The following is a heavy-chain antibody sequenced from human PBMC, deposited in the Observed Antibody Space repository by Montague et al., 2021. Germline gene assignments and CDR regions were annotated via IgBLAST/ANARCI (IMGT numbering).Heavy chain of an antibody. J-gene: IGHJ4*02. V-gene: IGHV3-74*01. CDR1: GYTFSNYW. CDR2: ISPDGSWT. Sequence: SLRLSCAASGYTFSNYWMHWVRQAPGKGLLWVSRISPDGSWTNYXDSVRGRFTISRDNTKNTLYLQMSSLRAEDTALYYCARDLNWAVDYWGQGTLVTVSS. D-gene: IGHD7-27*01. CDR3: ARDLNWAVDY.